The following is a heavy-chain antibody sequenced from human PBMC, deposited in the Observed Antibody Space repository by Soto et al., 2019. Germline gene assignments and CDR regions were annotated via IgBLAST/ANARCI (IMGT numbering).Heavy chain of an antibody. D-gene: IGHD1-1*01. Sequence: PGGWLRRSCAASGFTFSMYWMHWVRQVPGKGPEWVSRINDDGSSTNYADSVKGRFTISRDNAKNTLYLQMNDLRAEDTAVYYCTRGPRYTSTGTGACWRQGTLVIVSS. J-gene: IGHJ4*02. CDR3: TRGPRYTSTGTGAC. CDR1: GFTFSMYW. CDR2: INDDGSST. V-gene: IGHV3-74*01.